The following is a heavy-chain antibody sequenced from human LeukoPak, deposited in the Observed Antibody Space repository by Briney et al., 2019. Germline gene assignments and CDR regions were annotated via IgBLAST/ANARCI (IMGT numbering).Heavy chain of an antibody. J-gene: IGHJ4*02. CDR1: GYSFTTYY. V-gene: IGHV1-2*02. Sequence: ASVKVSCKASGYSFTTYYLHWVRQAPGPGLEGRAWISPTSGGTMYAQKFQGRVTLTRDTSINTAYMELSRLTFDDTAVYYCATDRPSGWSLYWGQGTLVTVSS. CDR3: ATDRPSGWSLY. D-gene: IGHD6-19*01. CDR2: ISPTSGGT.